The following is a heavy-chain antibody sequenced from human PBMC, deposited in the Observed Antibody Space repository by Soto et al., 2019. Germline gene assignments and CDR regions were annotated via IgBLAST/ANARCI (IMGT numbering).Heavy chain of an antibody. J-gene: IGHJ4*02. CDR1: GFTFISYG. CDR3: AKDSGSMAYYFDY. CDR2: ISYDGSNK. V-gene: IGHV3-30*18. Sequence: LRLSFAASGFTFISYGMHWVRQAPGKGLEWVAVISYDGSNKYYADSVKGRFTISRDNSKNTLYLQMNSLRAEDTAVYYCAKDSGSMAYYFDYWGQGTLVTVSS. D-gene: IGHD3-10*01.